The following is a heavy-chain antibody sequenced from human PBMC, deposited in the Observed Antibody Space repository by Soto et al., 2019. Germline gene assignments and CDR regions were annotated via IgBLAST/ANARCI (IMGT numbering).Heavy chain of an antibody. CDR2: ISYDGSNK. CDR3: AKDGYNYVRGYYYYGMDV. V-gene: IGHV3-30*18. J-gene: IGHJ6*02. D-gene: IGHD5-12*01. Sequence: HPGGSLRLSCAASGFTFSSYGMHWVRQAPGKGLEWVAVISYDGSNKYYADSVKGRFTISRDNSKNTLYLQMNSLRAEDTAVYYCAKDGYNYVRGYYYYGMDVWGQGTTVTVSS. CDR1: GFTFSSYG.